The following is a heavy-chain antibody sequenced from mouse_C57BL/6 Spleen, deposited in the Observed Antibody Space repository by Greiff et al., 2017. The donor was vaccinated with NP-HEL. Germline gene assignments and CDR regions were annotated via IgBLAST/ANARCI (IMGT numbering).Heavy chain of an antibody. V-gene: IGHV3-6*01. D-gene: IGHD1-1*01. CDR1: GYSITSGYY. CDR2: ISYDGSN. Sequence: EVKLQESGPGLVKPSQSLSLTCSVTGYSITSGYYWNWIRQFPGNKLEWMGYISYDGSNNYNPSLKNRISITRDTSKNQFFLKLNSVTTEDTATYYCARDRVITTVVATSYAMDYWGQGTSVTVSS. J-gene: IGHJ4*01. CDR3: ARDRVITTVVATSYAMDY.